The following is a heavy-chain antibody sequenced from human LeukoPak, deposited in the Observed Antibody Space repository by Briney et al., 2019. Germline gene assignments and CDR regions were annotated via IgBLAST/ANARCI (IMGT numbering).Heavy chain of an antibody. V-gene: IGHV3-21*01. J-gene: IGHJ4*02. CDR3: ARVVPDYYGSGSYFVGGFISNTHFDY. D-gene: IGHD3-10*01. CDR1: GFTFDDYA. Sequence: PGRSLRLSCAASGFTFDDYAMHWVRQAPGKGLEWVSSISSSSSYIYYADSVKGRFTISRDNAKNSLYLQMNSLRAEDTAVYYCARVVPDYYGSGSYFVGGFISNTHFDYWGQGTLVTVSS. CDR2: ISSSSSYI.